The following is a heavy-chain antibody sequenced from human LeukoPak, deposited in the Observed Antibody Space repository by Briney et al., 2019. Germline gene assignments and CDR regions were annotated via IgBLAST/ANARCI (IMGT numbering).Heavy chain of an antibody. CDR3: ARGLNDSWTGENY. CDR1: GYSISSGYY. D-gene: IGHD3-3*01. Sequence: SETLSLTCTVSGYSISSGYYWGWIRQPPGKGLEWIGSIYHSGSTNYNPSLKSRVTISLDTSKSQFSLKVRYVTAADTAVYYCARGLNDSWTGENYWGQGTLVTVSS. J-gene: IGHJ4*02. V-gene: IGHV4-38-2*02. CDR2: IYHSGST.